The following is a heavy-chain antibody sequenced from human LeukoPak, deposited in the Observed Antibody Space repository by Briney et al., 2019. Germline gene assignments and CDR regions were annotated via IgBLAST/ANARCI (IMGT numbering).Heavy chain of an antibody. CDR1: GYSISSASY. Sequence: PSETLSLTCAVSGYSISSASYWGWIRQPPGKGLEWIGNIYHSGSPYYNPSLKSRVTISVDTSKNQFSLKLSSVTAADTAVYYCARDRDDYKYNWFDPWGQGTLVTVSS. CDR3: ARDRDDYKYNWFDP. V-gene: IGHV4-38-2*02. J-gene: IGHJ5*02. CDR2: IYHSGSP. D-gene: IGHD5-24*01.